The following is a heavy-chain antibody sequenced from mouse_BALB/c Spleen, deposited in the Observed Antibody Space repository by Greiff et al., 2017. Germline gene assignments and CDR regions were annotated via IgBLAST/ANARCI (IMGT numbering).Heavy chain of an antibody. CDR3: ARHVGSIIPYAMDY. V-gene: IGHV5-12-2*01. CDR2: ISNGGGIT. Sequence: EVKLVESGGGLVQPGGSLKLSCAASGFTFSSYTMSWVRQTPEKRLEWVAYISNGGGITYYPDTVKGRFTISRDNAKNTLYLQMSSLKSEDTAMYYCARHVGSIIPYAMDYWGQGTSVTVSS. D-gene: IGHD5-1-1*01. CDR1: GFTFSSYT. J-gene: IGHJ4*01.